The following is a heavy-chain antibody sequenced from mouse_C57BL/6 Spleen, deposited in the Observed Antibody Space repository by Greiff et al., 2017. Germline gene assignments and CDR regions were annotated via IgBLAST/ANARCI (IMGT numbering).Heavy chain of an antibody. CDR1: GYTFTSYW. V-gene: IGHV1-64*01. Sequence: VQLQQPGAELVKPGASVKLSCKASGYTFTSYWMHWVKQRPGQGLEWIGMIHPNSGSTNYNEKFKSKATLTVDKSSSTDYMQISSLTSEDSAVYYGARDDSNRAWFAYWGQGTLVTVSA. CDR2: IHPNSGST. D-gene: IGHD2-5*01. CDR3: ARDDSNRAWFAY. J-gene: IGHJ3*01.